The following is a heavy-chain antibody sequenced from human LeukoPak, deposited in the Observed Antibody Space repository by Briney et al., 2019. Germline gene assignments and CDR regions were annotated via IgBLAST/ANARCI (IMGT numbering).Heavy chain of an antibody. J-gene: IGHJ4*02. Sequence: GGSLRLSCAASGFTFDDYAMHWVRQAPGKGLEWVSGISWNSGSIGYADSVKGRFTISRDNAKNSLYLQMNSLRAEDTALYYCAKDMGYSSSDPYYFDCWGQGTLVTVSS. D-gene: IGHD6-13*01. V-gene: IGHV3-9*01. CDR1: GFTFDDYA. CDR3: AKDMGYSSSDPYYFDC. CDR2: ISWNSGSI.